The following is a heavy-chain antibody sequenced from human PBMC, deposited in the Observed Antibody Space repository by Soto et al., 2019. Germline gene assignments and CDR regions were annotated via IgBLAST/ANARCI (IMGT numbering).Heavy chain of an antibody. Sequence: QVQLVQSGVEVLKPGASVKVSCKTSGYTFANFGISWVRQAPGQGLEWMGWISNYNGNTDFAQKFQGRVSLTTDTSSSTAYMELRSLRSDDTAVYYCVRCEAVAEDLDYWGQGTLVTVSS. D-gene: IGHD6-19*01. CDR3: VRCEAVAEDLDY. J-gene: IGHJ4*02. CDR1: GYTFANFG. CDR2: ISNYNGNT. V-gene: IGHV1-18*01.